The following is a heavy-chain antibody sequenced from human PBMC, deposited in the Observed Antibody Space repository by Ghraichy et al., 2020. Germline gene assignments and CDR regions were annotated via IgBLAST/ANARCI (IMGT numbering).Heavy chain of an antibody. CDR2: FDPEDGET. CDR1: GYTLTELS. Sequence: ASVKVSCKVSGYTLTELSMHWVRQAPGKGLEWMGGFDPEDGETIYAQKFQGRVTMTEDTSTDTAYMELSSLRSEDTAVYYCATQWLGPQYSRTFDYWGQGTLVAVSS. D-gene: IGHD6-19*01. CDR3: ATQWLGPQYSRTFDY. J-gene: IGHJ4*02. V-gene: IGHV1-24*01.